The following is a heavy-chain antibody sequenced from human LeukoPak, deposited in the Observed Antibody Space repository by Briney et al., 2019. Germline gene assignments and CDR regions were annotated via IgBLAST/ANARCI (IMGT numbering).Heavy chain of an antibody. CDR3: ARDRWGYGFRSYYFDY. CDR1: GFSFDDYV. CDR2: ISWDGGST. Sequence: PGGSLRLSCAASGFSFDDYVMHWVRQAPGKGLEWVSLISWDGGSTYYADSVKGRFTISRDNAKNSLYLQMNSLRAEDTAVYYCARDRWGYGFRSYYFDYWGQGTLVTVSS. J-gene: IGHJ4*02. D-gene: IGHD5-18*01. V-gene: IGHV3-43D*03.